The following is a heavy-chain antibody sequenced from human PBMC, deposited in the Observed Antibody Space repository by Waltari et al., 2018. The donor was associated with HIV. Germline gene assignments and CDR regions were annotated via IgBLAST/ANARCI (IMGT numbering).Heavy chain of an antibody. V-gene: IGHV3-21*01. Sequence: EVQLVESGGGLVKPGGSLRLSCAASGFTFSIFSMNGVRQAPGKGLEWVSTTSSSSSYIYYADSVKGRFTISRDNAKNSLYLQMNSLRAEDTAVYYCARDKAAGPFDYWGQGTLVTVSS. CDR2: TSSSSSYI. J-gene: IGHJ4*02. D-gene: IGHD6-25*01. CDR1: GFTFSIFS. CDR3: ARDKAAGPFDY.